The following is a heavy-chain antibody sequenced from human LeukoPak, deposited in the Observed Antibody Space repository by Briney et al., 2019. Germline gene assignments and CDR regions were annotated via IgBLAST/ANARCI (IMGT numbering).Heavy chain of an antibody. CDR1: GGSISSGGYY. CDR2: IYYSGST. V-gene: IGHV4-31*03. Sequence: SQTLTLTCTVSGGSISSGGYYWSWIRQHPGKGLEWIGYIYYSGSTYYNPSLKSRVTISVDTSKNQFSLKLSSVTAADTAVYYCARGPPLSRDGYNFGYWGQGTLVTVSS. CDR3: ARGPPLSRDGYNFGY. J-gene: IGHJ4*02. D-gene: IGHD5-24*01.